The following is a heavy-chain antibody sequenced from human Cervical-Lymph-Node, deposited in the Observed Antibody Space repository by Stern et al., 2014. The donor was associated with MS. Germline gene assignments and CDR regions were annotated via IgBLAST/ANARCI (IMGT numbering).Heavy chain of an antibody. CDR3: ARHQGGIAAN. V-gene: IGHV1-69*01. D-gene: IGHD6-13*01. CDR2: ISPLFGTT. Sequence: QVQLVQSGAEVKKPGSSMKVSCKASGGSFSTFDIIWVRQAPGQGLALLGGISPLFGTTNYVQKFQGRVTMTADASTSTAYMELSSLRSEDTAVYYCARHQGGIAANWGQGTLVTVSS. J-gene: IGHJ4*02. CDR1: GGSFSTFD.